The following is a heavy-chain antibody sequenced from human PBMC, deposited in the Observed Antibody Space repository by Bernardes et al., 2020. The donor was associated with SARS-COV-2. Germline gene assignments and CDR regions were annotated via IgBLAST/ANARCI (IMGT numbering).Heavy chain of an antibody. J-gene: IGHJ5*02. V-gene: IGHV3-53*01. CDR2: IYSGGST. Sequence: GGSLRLSCAASGFTVSSNYMSWVRQAPGKGLEWVSVIYSGGSTYYADSVKGRFTISRDNSKNTLYLQMNSLRAEDTAVYYCARDYGDYWFDPWGQGTLVTVSS. CDR1: GFTVSSNY. CDR3: ARDYGDYWFDP. D-gene: IGHD4-17*01.